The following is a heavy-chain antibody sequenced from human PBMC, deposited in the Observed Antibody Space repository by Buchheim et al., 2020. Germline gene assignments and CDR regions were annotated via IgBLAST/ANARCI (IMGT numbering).Heavy chain of an antibody. CDR1: GFTFSSYE. D-gene: IGHD3-10*01. Sequence: EVQLVESGGGLVQPGGSLRLCCAASGFTFSSYEMNWVRQAPGKGLEWVSYISSSGSTIYYADSVKGRFTISRDNAKNSLYLQINSLRAKNMAVYYCARDQCSYYFGSGSHPGIDIWGQGTT. CDR2: ISSSGSTI. J-gene: IGHJ6*02. V-gene: IGHV3-48*03. CDR3: ARDQCSYYFGSGSHPGIDI.